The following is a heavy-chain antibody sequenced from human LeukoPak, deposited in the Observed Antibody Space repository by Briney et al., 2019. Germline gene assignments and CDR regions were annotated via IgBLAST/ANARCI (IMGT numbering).Heavy chain of an antibody. V-gene: IGHV3-21*01. Sequence: GGSLRLSCAASGFTFSSYSMNWVRQAPGKGLEWVSSISSSSSYIYYADSVKGRFTISRDNAKNSLYLQMNSLRAEDTAVYYCARDEEIGYCSGGSCYFDYWGQGTLVTVSS. CDR2: ISSSSSYI. J-gene: IGHJ4*02. CDR3: ARDEEIGYCSGGSCYFDY. D-gene: IGHD2-15*01. CDR1: GFTFSSYS.